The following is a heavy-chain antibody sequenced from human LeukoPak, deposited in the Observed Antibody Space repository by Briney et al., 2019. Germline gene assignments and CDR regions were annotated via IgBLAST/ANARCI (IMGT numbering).Heavy chain of an antibody. D-gene: IGHD1-26*01. CDR2: IYYTGSA. Sequence: SETLSLTCTVSGGSISSYYWSWIRQPPGKGLEWIGYIYYTGSANYNPSLESRVTISEDTSKNQFSLKLNSVTAADTAVYFCARSDSGTYRHYFDYWGQGTLVTVSS. V-gene: IGHV4-59*08. J-gene: IGHJ4*02. CDR3: ARSDSGTYRHYFDY. CDR1: GGSISSYY.